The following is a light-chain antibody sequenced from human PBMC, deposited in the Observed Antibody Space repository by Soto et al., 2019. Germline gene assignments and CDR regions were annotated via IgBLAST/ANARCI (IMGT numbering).Light chain of an antibody. Sequence: QSVLTQPPSASGTPGQRVIISCSGSSSNIGRNSVNWFQQVPGTPPKLLIYSDDRRPSGVPDRFSASKSGASASLAISGLQSEDGADYYCAAWDNSVLGVWVFGGGTQLTVL. V-gene: IGLV1-44*01. CDR1: SSNIGRNS. CDR2: SDD. J-gene: IGLJ3*02. CDR3: AAWDNSVLGVWV.